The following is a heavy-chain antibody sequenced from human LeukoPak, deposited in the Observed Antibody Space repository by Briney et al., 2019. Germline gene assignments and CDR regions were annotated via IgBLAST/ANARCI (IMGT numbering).Heavy chain of an antibody. D-gene: IGHD3-22*01. V-gene: IGHV3-20*04. CDR2: IIWSGGST. CDR1: GFTFDDYG. Sequence: GGSLRLSCAASGFTFDDYGMSWVRQAPGKGLEWVSGIIWSGGSTGYVDSVKGRFTISRDNAKNSLYLQMNSLRAEDTAVYYCAREGEEMGSSGYYVYYFDYWGQGTLVTVSS. J-gene: IGHJ4*02. CDR3: AREGEEMGSSGYYVYYFDY.